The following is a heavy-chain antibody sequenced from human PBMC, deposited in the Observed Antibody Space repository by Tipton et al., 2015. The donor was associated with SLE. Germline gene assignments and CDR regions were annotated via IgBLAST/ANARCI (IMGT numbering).Heavy chain of an antibody. CDR2: IYTSGST. CDR3: ARHVDRSAFDI. J-gene: IGHJ3*02. Sequence: LRLSCTVSGGSISSGSYYWSWIRQPAGKGLEWIGRIYTSGSTNYNPSLKSRVTISVDTSKNQFSLKLSSVTAADTAVYYCARHVDRSAFDIWGQGTMVTVSS. CDR1: GGSISSGSYY. V-gene: IGHV4-61*02.